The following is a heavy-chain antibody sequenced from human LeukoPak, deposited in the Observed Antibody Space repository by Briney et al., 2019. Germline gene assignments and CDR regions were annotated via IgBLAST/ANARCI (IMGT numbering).Heavy chain of an antibody. V-gene: IGHV1-3*01. CDR1: GYTFTTYA. J-gene: IGHJ5*02. Sequence: PRASVKVSCKASGYTFTTYAMHWVRQAPGQRLERMGWINVGNGNTKYSQKFQGRVTITRDTSASTAYMELSSLRFEDTAVYYCARAENWFDPWGQGALVTISS. CDR3: ARAENWFDP. CDR2: INVGNGNT.